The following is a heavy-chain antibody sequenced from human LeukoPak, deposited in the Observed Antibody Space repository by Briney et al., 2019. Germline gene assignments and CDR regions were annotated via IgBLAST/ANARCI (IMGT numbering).Heavy chain of an antibody. CDR1: GGSFSGYY. CDR3: ATRRFDFWSGYSLAFDY. Sequence: SETLSLTCAVYGGSFSGYYWSRIRQPPGKGLEWIGEINHSGSTNYNPSLKSRVTISVDTSKNQFSLKLSSVTAADTAVYYCATRRFDFWSGYSLAFDYWGQGTLVTVSS. D-gene: IGHD3-3*01. V-gene: IGHV4-34*01. J-gene: IGHJ4*02. CDR2: INHSGST.